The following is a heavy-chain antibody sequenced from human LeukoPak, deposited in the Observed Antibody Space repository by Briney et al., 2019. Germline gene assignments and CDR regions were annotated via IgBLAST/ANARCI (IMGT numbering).Heavy chain of an antibody. CDR1: GFTFSSYW. CDR2: IKPDGGEK. CDR3: ARVFNTVGFDY. V-gene: IGHV3-7*01. J-gene: IGHJ4*02. D-gene: IGHD4-23*01. Sequence: GGSLRLSCAASGFTFSSYWMTWVRQAPGKGLEWVASIKPDGGEKFYVDSVKGRFTISRDNARNSLDLQMNSLRAEDTALYYCARVFNTVGFDYWGQGILVTVSS.